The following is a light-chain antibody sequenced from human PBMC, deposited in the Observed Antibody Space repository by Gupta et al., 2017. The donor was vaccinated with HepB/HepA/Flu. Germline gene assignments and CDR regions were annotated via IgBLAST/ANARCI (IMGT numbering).Light chain of an antibody. V-gene: IGLV1-51*02. CDR3: GTWANGRDYYV. CDR2: ENN. J-gene: IGLJ1*01. Sequence: QSVLTHPPSVSPAAGQMATISCSASSSQIGSNYISWYQHLPGTAPKLLIYENNKRPTGIPERFSGSKSGTSATLGITGLQTGDEADYYCGTWANGRDYYVFGTGTKVTVL. CDR1: SSQIGSNY.